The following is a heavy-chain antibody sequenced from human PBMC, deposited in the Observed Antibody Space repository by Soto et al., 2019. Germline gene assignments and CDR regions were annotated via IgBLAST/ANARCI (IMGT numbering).Heavy chain of an antibody. CDR2: ISWNSGSI. V-gene: IGHV3-9*01. J-gene: IGHJ6*03. CDR1: GFTFDDYA. CDR3: AKDTPRPPFYCSSTRCYVRPHYYYYMDV. D-gene: IGHD2-2*01. Sequence: EVQLVESGGGLVQPGRSLRLSCAASGFTFDDYAMHWVRQAPGKGLEWVSGISWNSGSIGYADSVKGRFTISRDNAKNSLYLQMNSLRAEDTALYYCAKDTPRPPFYCSSTRCYVRPHYYYYMDVWGKGTTVTVSS.